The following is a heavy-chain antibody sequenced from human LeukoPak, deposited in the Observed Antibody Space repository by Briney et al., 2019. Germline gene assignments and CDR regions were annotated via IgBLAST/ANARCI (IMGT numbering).Heavy chain of an antibody. J-gene: IGHJ5*02. D-gene: IGHD2-2*01. CDR1: GFTFRDYY. CDR3: ARDLREDIVVVPAAMSSSWFDP. Sequence: GGSLRLSCAASGFTFRDYYMNWIRQAPGKGLEWVSYISTSGSTIYYADSVKGRFTISRDDAKNSLYLQMNSLRAEDTAVYYCARDLREDIVVVPAAMSSSWFDPWGQGTLVTVSS. V-gene: IGHV3-11*04. CDR2: ISTSGSTI.